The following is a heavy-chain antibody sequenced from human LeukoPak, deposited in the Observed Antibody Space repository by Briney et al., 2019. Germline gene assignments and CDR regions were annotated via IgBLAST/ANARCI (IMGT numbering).Heavy chain of an antibody. J-gene: IGHJ4*02. Sequence: PSQTLSLTCTVSGGSISSGSYYWSWIRQPAGKGLEWIGRIYTSGSTNYNPSLKSRVTISVDTSKNQFSLKLSSVTAADTAVYYCARGLAAAGTYYFDYWGQGTLVTVSS. CDR1: GGSISSGSYY. CDR2: IYTSGST. CDR3: ARGLAAAGTYYFDY. D-gene: IGHD6-13*01. V-gene: IGHV4-61*02.